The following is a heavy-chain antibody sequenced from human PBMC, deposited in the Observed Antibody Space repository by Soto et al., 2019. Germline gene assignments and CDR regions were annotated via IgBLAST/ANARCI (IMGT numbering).Heavy chain of an antibody. J-gene: IGHJ5*02. D-gene: IGHD1-26*01. Sequence: QVQLQESGPGLVKPSETLSLTCTVSGGSIRSYYWSWIRQPPGKGLEWIGSIYYRGSTNYQPSLKSRVTISVDTSKNRFSLKLNSVTAADTAVYYCARQGGWFDPWGQGTLVTVSS. CDR3: ARQGGWFDP. CDR1: GGSIRSYY. V-gene: IGHV4-59*08. CDR2: IYYRGST.